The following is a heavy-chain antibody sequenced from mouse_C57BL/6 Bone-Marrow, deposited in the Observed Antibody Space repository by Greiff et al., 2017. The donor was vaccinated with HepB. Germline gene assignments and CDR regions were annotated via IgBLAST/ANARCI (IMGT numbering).Heavy chain of an antibody. CDR1: GYTFTSYW. D-gene: IGHD1-1*01. CDR2: IHPSDSDT. CDR3: EMATTVVATNAMDY. Sequence: VQLQQPGAELVKPGASVKLSCKASGYTFTSYWMHWVKQRPGQGLEWIGRIHPSDSDTNYNQKFKGKATLTVDKSSSTAYMQLSSLTSEDSAVYYCEMATTVVATNAMDYWGKGTSVTVSS. J-gene: IGHJ4*01. V-gene: IGHV1-74*01.